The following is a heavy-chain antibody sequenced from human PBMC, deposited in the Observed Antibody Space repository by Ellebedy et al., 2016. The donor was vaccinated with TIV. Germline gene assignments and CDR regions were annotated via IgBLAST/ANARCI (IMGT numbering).Heavy chain of an antibody. V-gene: IGHV4-59*08. Sequence: MPSETLSLTCTVSGGSITGSHWRWIRPPPGKPLEWIGYIYYSGSTNYNPSLKSRVTISLDTSKNQFSLRLTSVTAADTAVYYCARLRHYGGDSVWFFDLWGRGTLVTVSS. CDR2: IYYSGST. CDR3: ARLRHYGGDSVWFFDL. CDR1: GGSITGSH. D-gene: IGHD4-23*01. J-gene: IGHJ2*01.